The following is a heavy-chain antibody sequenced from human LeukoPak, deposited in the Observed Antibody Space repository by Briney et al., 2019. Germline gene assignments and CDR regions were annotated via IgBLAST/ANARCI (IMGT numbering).Heavy chain of an antibody. CDR3: ARDWVAGVPFDAFDI. CDR1: GFTLSSYW. Sequence: GGSLRLSCAASGFTLSSYWMSWVRQAPGKGLEGVANIKEDGSEKYYVDSVKGRFTISRDNAQNSVYLHMNSLTAEDEALYYCARDWVAGVPFDAFDIWGQGTMVSVSS. D-gene: IGHD3-10*01. J-gene: IGHJ3*02. CDR2: IKEDGSEK. V-gene: IGHV3-7*03.